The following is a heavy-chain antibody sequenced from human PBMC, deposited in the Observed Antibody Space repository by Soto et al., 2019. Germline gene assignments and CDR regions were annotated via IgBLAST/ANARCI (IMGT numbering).Heavy chain of an antibody. CDR2: ISGYNGNT. CDR1: GYIFINYG. CDR3: ARDEVPAANWLDR. V-gene: IGHV1-18*01. Sequence: ASVKVSCKASGYIFINYGITWVRQAPGQGLEWMGWISGYNGNTKYADNLQGRVTMTTDTSTTTAYMELRSLRSDDTAVYYCARDEVPAANWLDRWGQGTLVTV. D-gene: IGHD2-2*01. J-gene: IGHJ5*02.